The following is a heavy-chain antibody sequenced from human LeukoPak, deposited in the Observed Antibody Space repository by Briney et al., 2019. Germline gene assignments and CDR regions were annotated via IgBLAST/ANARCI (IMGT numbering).Heavy chain of an antibody. J-gene: IGHJ6*03. Sequence: SETLSLTCTVSGASISSSGYYWGWIRQPPGKGLEWIGTFYYSGSTYYNPSLKSRVTIPVDTSKNQFSLKLTSVTAADTAVYYCARRENSWDYYYMDVWGKGTTVTVSS. V-gene: IGHV4-39*01. CDR1: GASISSSGYY. CDR3: ARRENSWDYYYMDV. D-gene: IGHD2/OR15-2a*01. CDR2: FYYSGST.